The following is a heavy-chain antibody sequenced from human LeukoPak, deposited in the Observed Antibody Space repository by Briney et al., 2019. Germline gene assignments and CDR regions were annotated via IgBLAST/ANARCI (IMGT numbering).Heavy chain of an antibody. CDR2: IYTSGST. CDR1: GGSISSYY. J-gene: IGHJ6*03. D-gene: IGHD2-2*02. Sequence: SETLSLTCTVSGGSISSYYWSWIRQPAGKGLEWIGRIYTSGSTNYNPSLESRVTMSVDTSKNQFSLKLSSVTAADTAVYYCAREGYQLLYDYYYYYMDVWGKGTTVTVSS. CDR3: AREGYQLLYDYYYYYMDV. V-gene: IGHV4-4*07.